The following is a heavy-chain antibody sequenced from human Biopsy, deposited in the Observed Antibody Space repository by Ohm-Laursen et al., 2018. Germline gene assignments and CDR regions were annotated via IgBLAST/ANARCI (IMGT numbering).Heavy chain of an antibody. D-gene: IGHD6-19*01. CDR2: IYSGGNT. CDR3: ARGRRTSGWPYFAN. J-gene: IGHJ4*02. V-gene: IGHV4-61*01. Sequence: TLSLTCTVSGDSLSSGPDNWSWIRQPPGQGLEYIGFIYSGGNTNYNPSLQNRVTMSVDTSKNQFSLKLSSVIAADTAVYYCARGRRTSGWPYFANWGQGTPVIVSS. CDR1: GDSLSSGPDN.